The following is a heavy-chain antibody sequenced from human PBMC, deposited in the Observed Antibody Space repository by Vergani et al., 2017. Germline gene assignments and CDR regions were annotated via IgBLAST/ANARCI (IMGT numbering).Heavy chain of an antibody. D-gene: IGHD2-8*01. CDR1: GFTFSHYS. V-gene: IGHV3-21*01. J-gene: IGHJ4*02. CDR3: ARQSRYVFCTNGVCPLGY. CDR2: ISGNNDDV. Sequence: EVQMVESGGGLVKPGGSLRLSCVASGFTFSHYSMNWVRQAPGKGLEWVSSISGNNDDVYYADSVKGRFTISRDNAKNSLYLQMNNLRAEDTAVYYCARQSRYVFCTNGVCPLGYWGQGALVTVSS.